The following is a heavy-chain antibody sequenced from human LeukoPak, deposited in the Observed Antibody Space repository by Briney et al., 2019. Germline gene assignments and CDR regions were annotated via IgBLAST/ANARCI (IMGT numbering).Heavy chain of an antibody. J-gene: IGHJ4*02. CDR3: AKVGSGWYYFDY. D-gene: IGHD6-19*01. CDR1: GFTFGSYA. V-gene: IGHV3-23*01. CDR2: VSGSGVST. Sequence: GGSLRLSCAASGFTFGSYAMSWVRQAPGKGLEWVSAVSGSGVSTYYADSVKGRFTISRDNSKNTLYLQMYSLRAEDTAVYYCAKVGSGWYYFDYWGQGTLATVSS.